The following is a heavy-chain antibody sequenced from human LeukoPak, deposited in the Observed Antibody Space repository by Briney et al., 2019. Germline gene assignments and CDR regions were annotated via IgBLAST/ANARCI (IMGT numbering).Heavy chain of an antibody. CDR3: AKGWGLDY. CDR2: ISSSGSTI. D-gene: IGHD3-16*01. Sequence: PGGSLRLSCAASGFTFSSYEMNWVRQAPGKGLEWVSYISSSGSTIYYAHSVKGRFTISRDNSRNTLYLQMNSLRAEDTAIYYCAKGWGLDYWGQGTLVTVS. CDR1: GFTFSSYE. J-gene: IGHJ4*02. V-gene: IGHV3-48*03.